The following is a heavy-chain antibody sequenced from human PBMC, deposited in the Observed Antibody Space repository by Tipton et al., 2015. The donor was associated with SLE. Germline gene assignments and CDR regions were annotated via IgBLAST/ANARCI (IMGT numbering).Heavy chain of an antibody. D-gene: IGHD6-13*01. V-gene: IGHV3-9*01. CDR3: ASSAIAAAGRFDY. CDR1: GFTFDDYA. Sequence: LSCAASGFTFDDYAMHWVRQEPGKGLEWVSAISWNSGDLAYADSVKGRFSISRDNAKNSLYLQMNSLRAEDTAVYHCASSAIAAAGRFDYWGQGTLVTVSS. J-gene: IGHJ4*02. CDR2: ISWNSGDL.